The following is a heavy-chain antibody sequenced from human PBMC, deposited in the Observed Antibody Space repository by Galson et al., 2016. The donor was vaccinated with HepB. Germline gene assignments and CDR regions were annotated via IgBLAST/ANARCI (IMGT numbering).Heavy chain of an antibody. CDR1: GYTFTSYY. CDR2: INPKSGGT. CDR3: AVGWFAP. D-gene: IGHD1-26*01. V-gene: IGHV1-2*02. J-gene: IGHJ5*02. Sequence: SVKVSCKASGYTFTSYYLHWVRQAPGQGFEWMGWINPKSGGTNYPQKFQGRVTMTRDTSTSTAYMELSRLKSDDTAVYYCAVGWFAPWGQGTLVTVSS.